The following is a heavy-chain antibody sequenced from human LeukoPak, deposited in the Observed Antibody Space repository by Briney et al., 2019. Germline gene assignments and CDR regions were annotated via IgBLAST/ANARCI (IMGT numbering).Heavy chain of an antibody. CDR2: MYYRGSS. Sequence: KPSETLSLTCTVSGGSISDYYWNWIRQPPGKGLEWIGYMYYRGSSNFNPSLKSRVPISGDTSKNHLSLKLTSVTAADTAVYYCARRGPRGTDFDFWGQGTLVTVSS. CDR1: GGSISDYY. J-gene: IGHJ4*02. D-gene: IGHD1-26*01. CDR3: ARRGPRGTDFDF. V-gene: IGHV4-59*01.